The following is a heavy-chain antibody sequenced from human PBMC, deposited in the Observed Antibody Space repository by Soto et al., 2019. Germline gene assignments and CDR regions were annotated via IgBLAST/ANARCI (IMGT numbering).Heavy chain of an antibody. CDR3: ARGVWGSYFDI. J-gene: IGHJ3*02. CDR1: GGSISSGGYY. Sequence: SETLSLTCTVSGGSISSGGYYWSWIRQHPGKGLEWIGYIYYSGSTYYNPSLKSRVTISVDTSKNQFSLKLSSVTAADTAVYYCARGVWGSYFDIWGQGTMVTVSS. CDR2: IYYSGST. D-gene: IGHD3-16*01. V-gene: IGHV4-31*03.